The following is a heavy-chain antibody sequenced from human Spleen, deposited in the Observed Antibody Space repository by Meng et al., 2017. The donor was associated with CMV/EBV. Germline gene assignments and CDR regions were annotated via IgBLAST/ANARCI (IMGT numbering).Heavy chain of an antibody. CDR1: GYSFTSYW. V-gene: IGHV5-51*01. CDR2: IYPGDSDT. D-gene: IGHD6-13*01. J-gene: IGHJ3*02. CDR3: ARLSPVAARGYAFDI. Sequence: GESLKISCKGSGYSFTSYWIGWVRQMPGKGLEWMGIIYPGDSDTRYSPSFQGQVTISVDKSISTAYLQWSSLKASDTAMYYCARLSPVAARGYAFDIWGQGTMVTVSS.